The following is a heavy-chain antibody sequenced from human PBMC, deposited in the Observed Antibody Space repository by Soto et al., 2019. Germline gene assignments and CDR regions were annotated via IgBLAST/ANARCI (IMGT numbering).Heavy chain of an antibody. J-gene: IGHJ6*02. D-gene: IGHD3-22*01. CDR2: IDWDDDK. Sequence: SGPTLVNPTQTLTLTCTFSGFSLSTSGMCVSWIRQPPGKALEWLALIDWDDDKYYSTSLKTRLTISKETSKNQVVLTMTNMDPVDTATYYCARSKPSDYYDSSGPRYYYYGMDVWGQGTTVTVSS. CDR1: GFSLSTSGMC. CDR3: ARSKPSDYYDSSGPRYYYYGMDV. V-gene: IGHV2-70*01.